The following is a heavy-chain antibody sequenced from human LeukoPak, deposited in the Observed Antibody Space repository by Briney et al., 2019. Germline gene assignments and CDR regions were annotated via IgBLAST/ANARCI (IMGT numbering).Heavy chain of an antibody. CDR1: GGSISSSSYY. V-gene: IGHV4-39*07. CDR2: IYYSGST. J-gene: IGHJ4*02. CDR3: ARGGGDYGYDY. Sequence: LETLSLTCTVSGGSISSSSYYWGWIRQPPGKGLEWIGSIYYSGSTYYNPSLKSRVTISVDTSKNQFSLKLSSVTAADTAVYYCARGGGDYGYDYWGQGTLVTVSS. D-gene: IGHD2-21*02.